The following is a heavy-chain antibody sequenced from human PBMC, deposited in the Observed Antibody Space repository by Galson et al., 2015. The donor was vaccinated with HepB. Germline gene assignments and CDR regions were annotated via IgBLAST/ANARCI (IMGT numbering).Heavy chain of an antibody. J-gene: IGHJ4*02. CDR2: ISAYNGNT. CDR3: ARDHPIEGYCSGGSCLRPPFDY. D-gene: IGHD2-15*01. Sequence: SVKVSCKASGYTFTSYGISWVRQAPGQGLEWMGWISAYNGNTNYAQKLQGGVTMTTDTSTSTAYMELRSLRSDDTAVYYCARDHPIEGYCSGGSCLRPPFDYWGQGTLVTVSS. V-gene: IGHV1-18*04. CDR1: GYTFTSYG.